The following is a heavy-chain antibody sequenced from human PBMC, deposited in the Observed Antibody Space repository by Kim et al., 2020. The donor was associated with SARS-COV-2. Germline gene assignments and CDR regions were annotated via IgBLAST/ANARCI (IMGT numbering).Heavy chain of an antibody. Sequence: GGSLRLSCAASGFTFDDYAMHWVRQAPGKGLEWVSGISWNSGSIGYADSVKGRFTISRDNAKNSLYLQMNSLRAEDTALYYCAKARRSSWYEWYYFDYWGQGTLVTVSS. CDR2: ISWNSGSI. D-gene: IGHD6-13*01. J-gene: IGHJ4*02. V-gene: IGHV3-9*01. CDR3: AKARRSSWYEWYYFDY. CDR1: GFTFDDYA.